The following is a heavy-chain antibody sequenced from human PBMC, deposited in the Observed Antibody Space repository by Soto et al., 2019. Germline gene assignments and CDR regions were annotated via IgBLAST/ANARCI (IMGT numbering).Heavy chain of an antibody. Sequence: EVQLVESGGGLIQSGGSLRLSCAASGFTVSSNYMNWVRQAPGKGLEGVSVIYSDNKTYYADSVKGRFTISRDKSKNTLYIQMNSLRAEDTAIYYCARGYWAGGMDVWGQGTTITVSS. V-gene: IGHV3-53*01. D-gene: IGHD2-8*02. CDR3: ARGYWAGGMDV. J-gene: IGHJ6*02. CDR2: IYSDNKT. CDR1: GFTVSSNY.